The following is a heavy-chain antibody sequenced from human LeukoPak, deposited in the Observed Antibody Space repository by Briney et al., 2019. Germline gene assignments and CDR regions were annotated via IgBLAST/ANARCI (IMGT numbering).Heavy chain of an antibody. J-gene: IGHJ5*02. CDR3: ASTKYNYGSGSKVNWFDA. D-gene: IGHD3-10*01. CDR1: GGSISSYY. CDR2: IYYSGST. V-gene: IGHV4-59*01. Sequence: SETLSVTCNVSGGSISSYYWSWIRQPAGKGLEWIGYIYYSGSTNYNPSLTSRVTISVDTSTNQFSLKLSTVTAADTAVYYCASTKYNYGSGSKVNWFDAWGRGTLVTVSS.